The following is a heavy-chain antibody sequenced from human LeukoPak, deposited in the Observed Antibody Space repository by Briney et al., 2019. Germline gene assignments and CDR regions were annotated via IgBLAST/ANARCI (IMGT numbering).Heavy chain of an antibody. CDR2: ISGSGGST. CDR3: ATMGIAVVTSFDY. CDR1: GFTFSSYA. D-gene: IGHD6-19*01. Sequence: GGSLRLFCAASGFTFSSYAMSWVRQAPGKGLEWVSAISGSGGSTYYADSVKGRFTISRDNSNNTLYLQMNSLRAEDTAVYYCATMGIAVVTSFDYWGQGTLVTVSS. V-gene: IGHV3-23*01. J-gene: IGHJ4*02.